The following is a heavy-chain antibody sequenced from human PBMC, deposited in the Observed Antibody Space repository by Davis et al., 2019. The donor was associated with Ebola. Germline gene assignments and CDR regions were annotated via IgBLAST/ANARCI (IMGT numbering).Heavy chain of an antibody. D-gene: IGHD5-12*01. CDR2: IIPILGIA. CDR1: GGTFSSYT. J-gene: IGHJ4*02. V-gene: IGHV1-69*02. Sequence: SVKVSCKASGGTFSSYTISWVRQAPGQGLEWMGRIIPILGIANYAQKFQGRVTITADKSTSTAYMELSSLRSEDTAVYFCARGGYLKLDHFDYWGQGALVTVSS. CDR3: ARGGYLKLDHFDY.